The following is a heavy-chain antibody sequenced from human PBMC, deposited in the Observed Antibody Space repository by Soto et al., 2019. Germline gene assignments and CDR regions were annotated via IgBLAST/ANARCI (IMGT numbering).Heavy chain of an antibody. Sequence: QVQLQESGPGLVKPSETLSLTCTVSGGSVSSGSYYWSWIRQPPGKGLEWIGYIYYSGSTNYNPSLKSRVTISVDTSKNQFSLKLSSVTAADTAVYYCARAVETLLWSGSMMGAFDIWGQGTMVTVSS. CDR2: IYYSGST. CDR3: ARAVETLLWSGSMMGAFDI. J-gene: IGHJ3*02. V-gene: IGHV4-61*01. D-gene: IGHD3-10*01. CDR1: GGSVSSGSYY.